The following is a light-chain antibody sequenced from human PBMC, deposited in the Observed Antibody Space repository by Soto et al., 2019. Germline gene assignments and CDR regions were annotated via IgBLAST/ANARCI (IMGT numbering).Light chain of an antibody. CDR3: MQSAQLPLT. J-gene: IGKJ4*01. CDR1: QSLLHTDGKTY. CDR2: EVS. Sequence: DVVMTQTPISLSVTPGQPASISCESSQSLLHTDGKTYLYWYLQKPGQPPQILIYEVSNLFSGVPDRFSGCGSGTYFTLKISRVEAEDVGVYYCMQSAQLPLTFGGGTKVEIK. V-gene: IGKV2D-29*01.